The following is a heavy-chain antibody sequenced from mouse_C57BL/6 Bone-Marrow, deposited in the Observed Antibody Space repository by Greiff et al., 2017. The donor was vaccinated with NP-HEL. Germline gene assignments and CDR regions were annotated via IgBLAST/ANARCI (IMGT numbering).Heavy chain of an antibody. V-gene: IGHV5-17*01. CDR3: ERHWDKRDLDAMDY. Sequence: EVMLVESGGGLVKPGGSLKLSCAASGFTFSDYGMHWVRQAPEKGLEWVAYISSGSSTIYYADTVKGRFTISRDNAKNTLFLQLTSLRSEDTAMYYCERHWDKRDLDAMDYWGQGTSVTVSS. CDR2: ISSGSSTI. J-gene: IGHJ4*01. CDR1: GFTFSDYG. D-gene: IGHD4-1*01.